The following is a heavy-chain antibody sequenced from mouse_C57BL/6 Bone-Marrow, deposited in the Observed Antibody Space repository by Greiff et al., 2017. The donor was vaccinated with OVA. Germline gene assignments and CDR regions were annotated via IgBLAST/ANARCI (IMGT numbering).Heavy chain of an antibody. J-gene: IGHJ1*03. CDR1: GYAFSSSW. V-gene: IGHV1-82*01. D-gene: IGHD1-1*01. Sequence: QVQLKQSGPELVKPGASVKISCKASGYAFSSSWMNWVKQRPGKGLEWIGRIYPGDGDTNYNGKFKGKATLTADKSSSTAYMQLSSLTSEDSAVYFCARTKKYYYGSSGYWYFDVWGTGTTVTVSS. CDR2: IYPGDGDT. CDR3: ARTKKYYYGSSGYWYFDV.